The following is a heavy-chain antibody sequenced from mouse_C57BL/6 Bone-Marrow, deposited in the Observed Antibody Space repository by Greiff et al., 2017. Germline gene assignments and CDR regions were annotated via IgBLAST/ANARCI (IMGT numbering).Heavy chain of an antibody. CDR2: IYPRSGNT. V-gene: IGHV1-81*01. CDR1: GYTFTSYG. CDR3: ARYYYGNYGRFAY. D-gene: IGHD2-1*01. J-gene: IGHJ3*01. Sequence: QVHVKQSGAELARPGASVKLSCKASGYTFTSYGISWVKQRTGQGLEWIGEIYPRSGNTNYNEKFKGKATLTADKSSSTAYMELRSLTSEDSAVYFCARYYYGNYGRFAYWGQGTLVTVSA.